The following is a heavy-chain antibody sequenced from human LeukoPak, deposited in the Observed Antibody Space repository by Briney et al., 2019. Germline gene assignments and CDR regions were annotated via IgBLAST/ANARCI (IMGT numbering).Heavy chain of an antibody. D-gene: IGHD3-10*01. Sequence: GSLRLSCAASGFTFSDYYMSWIRQAPGKGLEWVAIISYDGSNKYYADSVKGRFTISRDNSKNTLYLQMNSLRADDTAVYYCARGRSGSHHFDSWGQGTLVTVPS. J-gene: IGHJ4*02. CDR2: ISYDGSNK. CDR1: GFTFSDYY. V-gene: IGHV3-30*03. CDR3: ARGRSGSHHFDS.